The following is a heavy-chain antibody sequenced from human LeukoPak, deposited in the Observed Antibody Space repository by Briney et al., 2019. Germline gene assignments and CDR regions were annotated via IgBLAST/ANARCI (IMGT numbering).Heavy chain of an antibody. V-gene: IGHV3-33*08. CDR1: GFTFSSYG. CDR2: IWYDGSNK. Sequence: GGSLRLSCAASGFTFSSYGMHWVRQAPGKGLEWVAVIWYDGSNKYYADSVKGRFTISRDNSKNTLYLQMNSLRAEDTAVYYCARGGPPLYYDFWSGYWDAFDIWGQGTMVTVSS. CDR3: ARGGPPLYYDFWSGYWDAFDI. D-gene: IGHD3-3*01. J-gene: IGHJ3*02.